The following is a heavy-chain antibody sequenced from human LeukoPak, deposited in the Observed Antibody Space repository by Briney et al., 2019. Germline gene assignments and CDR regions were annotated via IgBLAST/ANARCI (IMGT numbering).Heavy chain of an antibody. J-gene: IGHJ4*02. CDR2: INWNGGST. CDR3: AREGLITMVRGVIFYFDY. V-gene: IGHV3-20*04. D-gene: IGHD3-10*01. CDR1: GFTFDDYG. Sequence: GGSLRLSCAASGFTFDDYGMSWVRQAPGKGLEWVSGINWNGGSTSYADSVKGRFTISRDNAKNSLYLQMNSLRAEDTALYYCAREGLITMVRGVIFYFDYWGQGTLVTVSS.